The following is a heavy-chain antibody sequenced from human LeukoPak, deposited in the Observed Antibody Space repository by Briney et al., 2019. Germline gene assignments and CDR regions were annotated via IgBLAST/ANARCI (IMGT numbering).Heavy chain of an antibody. Sequence: SESLSLTCTVSGGSMSSFYWSWIRQPPGKGLEWIGYIFYSGSTNYNPSLKSRVTLSVDTSKNQFSLKLGSVTAADTAVYYCARQPYMLGAYYFDYWGQGTLVTVSS. J-gene: IGHJ4*02. CDR3: ARQPYMLGAYYFDY. CDR1: GGSMSSFY. V-gene: IGHV4-59*08. CDR2: IFYSGST. D-gene: IGHD1-26*01.